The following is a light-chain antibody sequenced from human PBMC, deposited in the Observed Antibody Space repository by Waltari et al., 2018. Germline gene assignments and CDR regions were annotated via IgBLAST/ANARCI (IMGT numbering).Light chain of an antibody. CDR1: NLGSKS. J-gene: IGLJ3*02. CDR3: QVFDSPTDHQV. CDR2: HDT. V-gene: IGLV3-21*02. Sequence: SYELTQPPSVSVAPGQTARISCEGNNLGSKSTQWYQQKPGQAPVQVVFHDTARPSGIPERFSGSKSGNTATLTITRIEAGDEADYYCQVFDSPTDHQVFGGGTKVTVL.